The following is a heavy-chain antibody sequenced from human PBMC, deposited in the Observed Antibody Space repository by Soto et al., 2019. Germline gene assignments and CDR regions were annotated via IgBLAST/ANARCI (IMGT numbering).Heavy chain of an antibody. CDR1: GFTFSSYA. J-gene: IGHJ3*02. CDR3: ARQARPSYDSSGYYYESDAFDI. Sequence: QVQLVESGGGVVQPGRSLRLSCAASGFTFSSYAMHWVRQAPGKGLEWVAVISYDGSNKNYADSVKGRFTISRDSSKKTLYLQMNSLRAEDTAVFYCARQARPSYDSSGYYYESDAFDIWGQGTMVTVSS. D-gene: IGHD3-22*01. V-gene: IGHV3-30-3*01. CDR2: ISYDGSNK.